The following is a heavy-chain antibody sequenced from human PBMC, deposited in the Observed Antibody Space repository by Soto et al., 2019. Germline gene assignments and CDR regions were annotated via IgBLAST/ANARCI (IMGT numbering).Heavy chain of an antibody. D-gene: IGHD6-19*01. CDR3: AKDGGWGSGWPYYYYGMDV. J-gene: IGHJ6*02. CDR1: GFTFSSYG. Sequence: LRLSGAGSGFTFSSYGMHWVLQAPGKGLEWVAVISYDGSNKYYADSVKGRFTISRDNSKNTLYLQMNSLRAEDTAVYYCAKDGGWGSGWPYYYYGMDVWGQGTTVTVSS. CDR2: ISYDGSNK. V-gene: IGHV3-30*18.